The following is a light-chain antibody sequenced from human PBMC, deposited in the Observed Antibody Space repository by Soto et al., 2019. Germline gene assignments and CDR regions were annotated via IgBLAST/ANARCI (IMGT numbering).Light chain of an antibody. CDR3: QQSYSTSRT. V-gene: IGKV1-39*01. CDR2: AAS. CDR1: QSISSY. Sequence: DIQMTQSPSSLSASVGDRVTITCRASQSISSYLNWYQQKPGKAPKLLIYAASSLQSGVPSSFSGSGSGTDFTLTISSLQPEDFATYYCQQSYSTSRTFGQGTKVDIK. J-gene: IGKJ1*01.